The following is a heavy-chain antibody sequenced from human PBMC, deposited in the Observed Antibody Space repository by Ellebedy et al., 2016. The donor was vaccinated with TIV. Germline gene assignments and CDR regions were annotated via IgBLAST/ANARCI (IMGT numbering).Heavy chain of an antibody. Sequence: GESLKISCAASGFTFSIHSMSWVRQAPGKGLEWVANISQDGSEKYYVDSVKGRCTISRDNAKNSLSLQMNSLRAEDTALYYCATGSGSYYQNWVDPWGQGALVTVSS. J-gene: IGHJ5*02. V-gene: IGHV3-7*01. CDR2: ISQDGSEK. CDR1: GFTFSIHS. D-gene: IGHD3-10*01. CDR3: ATGSGSYYQNWVDP.